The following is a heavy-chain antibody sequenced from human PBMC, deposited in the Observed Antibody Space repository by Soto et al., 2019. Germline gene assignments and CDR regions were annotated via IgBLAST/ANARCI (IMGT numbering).Heavy chain of an antibody. CDR3: AKDLPLLWCGEGNAFDI. J-gene: IGHJ3*02. CDR2: ISGSGGST. CDR1: GFTFSSYA. V-gene: IGHV3-23*01. D-gene: IGHD3-10*01. Sequence: EVQLLESGGGLVQPGGSLRLSCAASGFTFSSYAMSWVRQAPGKGLEWVSAISGSGGSTYYADSVKGRFTISRDNSENTLYLQMNSLRAEDTAVYYCAKDLPLLWCGEGNAFDIWGQGTMVTVSS.